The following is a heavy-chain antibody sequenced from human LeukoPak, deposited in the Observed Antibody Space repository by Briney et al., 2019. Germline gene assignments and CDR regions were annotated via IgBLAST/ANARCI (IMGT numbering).Heavy chain of an antibody. V-gene: IGHV1-2*02. J-gene: IGHJ4*02. D-gene: IGHD4-17*01. Sequence: ASVKVSCKASGYTFTDFYMHWVRQAPGQELEWMGWITPNSGGTDYAQKFQGRVTMTRDTSISTAYMELSRLRSDDTAVYYCAKGDGDYEDYWGQGTLVTVSS. CDR1: GYTFTDFY. CDR2: ITPNSGGT. CDR3: AKGDGDYEDY.